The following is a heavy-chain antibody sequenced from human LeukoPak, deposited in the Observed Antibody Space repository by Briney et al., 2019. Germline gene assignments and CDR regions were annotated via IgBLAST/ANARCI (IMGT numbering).Heavy chain of an antibody. CDR1: GFTFSSNG. J-gene: IGHJ6*02. D-gene: IGHD4-11*01. V-gene: IGHV3-33*01. Sequence: GGSLRLSCAASGFTFSSNGMHWVRQGPSKGLEWLGVIWYDGSNKYYADSVKGRFTISRDNSKNTLYLQMNSLRAEDTAVYYCARPYYSNYYYYGMDVWGQGTTVTVSS. CDR2: IWYDGSNK. CDR3: ARPYYSNYYYYGMDV.